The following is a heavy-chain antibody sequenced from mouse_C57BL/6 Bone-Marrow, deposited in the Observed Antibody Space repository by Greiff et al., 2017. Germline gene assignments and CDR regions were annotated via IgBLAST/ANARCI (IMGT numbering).Heavy chain of an antibody. CDR2: ISYSGST. CDR3: ARSGDGYYLYDAMDS. V-gene: IGHV3-8*01. J-gene: IGHJ4*01. Sequence: EVKLVESGPGLAKPSQTLSLTCSVTGYSITSYYWNWFRQFPGNKLEYMGYISYSGSTYYNPSLKSRISITRDTSKNKYYLRLNSVTTEDTATYYCARSGDGYYLYDAMDSWGQGTSVTVSS. CDR1: GYSITSYY. D-gene: IGHD2-3*01.